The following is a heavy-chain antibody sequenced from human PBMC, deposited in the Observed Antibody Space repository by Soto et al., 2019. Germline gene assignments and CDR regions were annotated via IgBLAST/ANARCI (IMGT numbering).Heavy chain of an antibody. Sequence: EVQLVESGGGLVQPGGSLRLSCIASGFTLSTYSMTWVRQAPGKGLEWFSYISKSSTTINYADSVKGRFTISRDNAKNSVYLEMSSLRDEDSAVYYCARDPPNFYYYGMDVWGQGTTVTVSS. CDR1: GFTLSTYS. CDR2: ISKSSTTI. V-gene: IGHV3-48*02. J-gene: IGHJ6*02. CDR3: ARDPPNFYYYGMDV.